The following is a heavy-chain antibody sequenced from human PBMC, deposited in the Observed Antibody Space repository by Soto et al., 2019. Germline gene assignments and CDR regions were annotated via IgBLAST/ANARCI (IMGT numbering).Heavy chain of an antibody. CDR3: AKATGITIFGVVPFDH. CDR1: GFTFSSYA. J-gene: IGHJ4*02. CDR2: ISSNGGST. V-gene: IGHV3-64*01. D-gene: IGHD3-3*01. Sequence: PGGSLRLSCAASGFTFSSYAMHWVRQAPWKGLEYVSAISSNGGSTYYANSVKGRFTISRDNSKNTLYLQMNSLRAEDTAVYYCAKATGITIFGVVPFDHRGQGTLVTVSS.